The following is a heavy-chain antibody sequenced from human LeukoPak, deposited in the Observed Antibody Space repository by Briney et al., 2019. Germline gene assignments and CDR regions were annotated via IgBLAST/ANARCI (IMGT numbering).Heavy chain of an antibody. V-gene: IGHV1-69*01. J-gene: IGHJ6*04. CDR3: ASGPYGSGSYLYYYYGMDV. Sequence: SVKVSCKASGGTFSSYAISWVRQAPGRGLEWMGGIIPIFGTANYAQKFQGRVTITADESTSTAYMELSSLRSEDTAVYYCASGPYGSGSYLYYYYGMDVWGKGTTVTVSS. CDR2: IIPIFGTA. D-gene: IGHD3-10*01. CDR1: GGTFSSYA.